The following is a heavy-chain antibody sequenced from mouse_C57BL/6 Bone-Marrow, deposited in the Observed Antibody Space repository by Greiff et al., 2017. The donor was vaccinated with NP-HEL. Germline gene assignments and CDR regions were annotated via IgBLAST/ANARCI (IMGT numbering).Heavy chain of an antibody. CDR2: INPSSGYT. J-gene: IGHJ2*01. CDR1: GYTFTSYT. V-gene: IGHV1-4*01. CDR3: ARRGYYGSSPYYFDY. D-gene: IGHD1-1*01. Sequence: LEESGAELARPGASVKMSCKASGYTFTSYTMHWVKQRPGQGLEWIGYINPSSGYTKYNQKFKDKATLTADKSSSTAYMQLSSLTSEDSAVYYCARRGYYGSSPYYFDYWGQGTTLTVSS.